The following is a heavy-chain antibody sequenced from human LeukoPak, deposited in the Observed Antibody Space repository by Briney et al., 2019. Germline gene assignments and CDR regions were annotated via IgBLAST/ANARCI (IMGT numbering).Heavy chain of an antibody. Sequence: SETLSLTCTVSGGSISSYYWSWIRQPAGKGLEWIGRIYTSGSTNYNPSLESRVTTSVDTSKNQFSLKLSSVTAADTAVYYCARADRAYYDSSGYGNWFDPWGQGTLVTVSS. J-gene: IGHJ5*02. CDR1: GGSISSYY. D-gene: IGHD3-22*01. V-gene: IGHV4-4*07. CDR2: IYTSGST. CDR3: ARADRAYYDSSGYGNWFDP.